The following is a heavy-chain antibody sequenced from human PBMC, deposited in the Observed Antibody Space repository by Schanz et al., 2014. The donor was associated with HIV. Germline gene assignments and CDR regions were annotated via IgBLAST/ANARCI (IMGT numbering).Heavy chain of an antibody. CDR1: GFTFSSYG. D-gene: IGHD3-22*01. V-gene: IGHV3-33*01. CDR2: IWYDGTNK. J-gene: IGHJ6*02. CDR3: VRDRSPRVKIVVVMDYYYYAMDV. Sequence: QVQLVESGGGVVQPGRSLRLSCAASGFTFSSYGMHWVRQAPGKGLEWVAVIWYDGTNKYYADSVKGRFTISRDNSKKTLYLQMNSLRAEDTAVYYCVRDRSPRVKIVVVMDYYYYAMDVWGQGTTVTVSS.